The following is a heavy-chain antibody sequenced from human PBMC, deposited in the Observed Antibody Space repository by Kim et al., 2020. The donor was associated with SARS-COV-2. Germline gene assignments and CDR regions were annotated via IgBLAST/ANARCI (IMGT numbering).Heavy chain of an antibody. Sequence: GSPYYTPTLRSRVTISVDTSKNQFSLKLSSVTAADTAVYYCARGKFAPNYWGQGTLVTVSS. CDR3: ARGKFAPNY. J-gene: IGHJ4*02. V-gene: IGHV4-59*09. CDR2: GSP.